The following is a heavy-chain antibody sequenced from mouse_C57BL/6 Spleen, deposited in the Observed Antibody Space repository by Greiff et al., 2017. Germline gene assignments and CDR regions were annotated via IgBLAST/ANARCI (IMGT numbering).Heavy chain of an antibody. CDR1: GFSLTSYG. CDR2: IWSGGST. CDR3: ARKRRTGTGYFDV. D-gene: IGHD4-1*01. J-gene: IGHJ1*03. V-gene: IGHV2-2*01. Sequence: VKLVESGPGLVQPSQSLSITCTVSGFSLTSYGVHWVRQSPGKGLEWLGVIWSGGSTDYNAAFISRLSISKDNSKSQVFFKMHSLQADDTAIYYCARKRRTGTGYFDVWGTGTTVTVSS.